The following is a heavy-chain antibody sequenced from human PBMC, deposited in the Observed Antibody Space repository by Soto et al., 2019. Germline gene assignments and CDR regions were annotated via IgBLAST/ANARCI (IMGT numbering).Heavy chain of an antibody. D-gene: IGHD3-10*01. CDR3: ARDRNMVRGVLITLSGFDY. Sequence: ASVKVSCKASGGTFSSYAISWVRQAPGQGLEWMGGIIPIFGTANYAQKFQGRVTITADESTSTAYMELSSLRSEDTAVYYCARDRNMVRGVLITLSGFDYWGQGNLVTVSS. J-gene: IGHJ4*02. V-gene: IGHV1-69*13. CDR2: IIPIFGTA. CDR1: GGTFSSYA.